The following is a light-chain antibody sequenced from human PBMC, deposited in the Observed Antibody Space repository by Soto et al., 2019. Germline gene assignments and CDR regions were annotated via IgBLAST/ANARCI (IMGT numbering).Light chain of an antibody. CDR1: QTVRSS. CDR2: GAS. Sequence: EIVLTQSPATLSLSPGERVTLSCRATQTVRSSLAWYQQKPGQAPRLLIYGASTRASGVPDRFSGGGSGTDFVLTISRLEPEDFAVYYCQQYGRSPFTFGQGTKLQIK. J-gene: IGKJ2*01. V-gene: IGKV3-20*01. CDR3: QQYGRSPFT.